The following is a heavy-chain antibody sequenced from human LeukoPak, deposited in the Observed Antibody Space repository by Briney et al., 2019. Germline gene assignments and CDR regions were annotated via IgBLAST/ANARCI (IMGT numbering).Heavy chain of an antibody. V-gene: IGHV3-33*01. J-gene: IGHJ4*02. CDR2: IWYDGSNK. D-gene: IGHD6-13*01. CDR3: ARDSSSWYKYFDY. Sequence: GGSLRLSCAASGFTFSSYGMHWVRQAPGKGLEWVAVIWYDGSNKYYADPVKGRFTISRDNSKNTLYLQMNSLRAEDTAVYYCARDSSSWYKYFDYWGQGTLVTVSS. CDR1: GFTFSSYG.